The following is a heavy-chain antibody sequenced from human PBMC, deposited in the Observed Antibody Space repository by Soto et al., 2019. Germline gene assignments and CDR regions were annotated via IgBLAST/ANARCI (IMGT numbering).Heavy chain of an antibody. D-gene: IGHD6-13*01. V-gene: IGHV3-48*02. Sequence: ESGGGLVQPGGSLRLSCAASGFTFSSYSMNWVRQAPGKGLEWVSYISSSSSTIYYADSVKGRFTISRDNAKNSLYLQMNSLRDEDTAVYYCARDLIAAAGTRWFDPWGQGTLVTVSS. CDR2: ISSSSSTI. CDR1: GFTFSSYS. J-gene: IGHJ5*02. CDR3: ARDLIAAAGTRWFDP.